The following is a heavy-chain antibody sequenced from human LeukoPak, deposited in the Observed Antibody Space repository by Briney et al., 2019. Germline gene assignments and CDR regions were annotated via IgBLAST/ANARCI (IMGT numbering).Heavy chain of an antibody. CDR1: GFTFSSYW. Sequence: GGSLRLSCAASGFTFSSYWMHWVRQAPGKGLVWVSRIDSDGTSTTYADSVKGRFTVSTDNAKNTLYLQMNGLRAEDTAVYYCARAGIVATTNNWFDPWGQGTLVTVSS. D-gene: IGHD5-12*01. J-gene: IGHJ5*02. CDR2: IDSDGTST. CDR3: ARAGIVATTNNWFDP. V-gene: IGHV3-74*01.